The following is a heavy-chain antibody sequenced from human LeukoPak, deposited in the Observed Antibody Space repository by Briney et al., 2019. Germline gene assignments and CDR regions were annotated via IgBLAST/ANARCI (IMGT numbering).Heavy chain of an antibody. V-gene: IGHV4-39*01. CDR2: IYYSGST. CDR1: GGSISSSSYY. CDR3: ATPHPAIGVAGPFDY. Sequence: SETLSLTCTVSGGSISSSSYYWGWIRQPPGKGLEWIGSIYYSGSTYYNPSLKSRVTISVDTSKNQFSLKLSSVTAADTAVYYCATPHPAIGVAGPFDYWGQGTLVTVSS. J-gene: IGHJ4*02. D-gene: IGHD6-19*01.